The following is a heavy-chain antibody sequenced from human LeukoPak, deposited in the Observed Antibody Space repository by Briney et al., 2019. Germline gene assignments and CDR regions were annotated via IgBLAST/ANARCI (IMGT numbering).Heavy chain of an antibody. J-gene: IGHJ6*02. Sequence: GGSLRLSCVASGFTFSGYWMSWVRQAPGKGLEWVAVISYDGSNKYYADSVKGRFTISRDNSKNMLYLQMNSLRAEDTAVYYCARVDSSGWLVYGMDVWGQGTTVTVSS. D-gene: IGHD6-19*01. CDR2: ISYDGSNK. CDR3: ARVDSSGWLVYGMDV. V-gene: IGHV3-30-3*01. CDR1: GFTFSGYW.